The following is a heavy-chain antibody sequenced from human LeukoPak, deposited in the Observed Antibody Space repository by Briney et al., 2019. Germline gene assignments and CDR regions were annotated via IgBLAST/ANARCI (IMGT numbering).Heavy chain of an antibody. Sequence: SETLSLTCTVSGDSINAYYWGWIRQPPGKGLEWIGYIYFSGTTKYNPSLESRVTISVDTSKNQFSLKLSSVTAADTAVYYCARGNYDDSYAYGGDFDSWGQGTLVTVSS. CDR2: IYFSGTT. CDR3: ARGNYDDSYAYGGDFDS. V-gene: IGHV4-59*08. J-gene: IGHJ4*02. CDR1: GDSINAYY. D-gene: IGHD3-16*01.